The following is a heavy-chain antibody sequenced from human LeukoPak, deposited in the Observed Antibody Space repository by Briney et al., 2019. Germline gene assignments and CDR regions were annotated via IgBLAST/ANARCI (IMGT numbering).Heavy chain of an antibody. Sequence: SETLSLTCTVSGGSIGSSYYYWGWIRQPPGRGLEWIGSIYYSGSTYYNPSLKSRVTISEDTSKNQFSLKLNSVTAADTAVYYCARGFLHIAVAGIPRAFDIWGQGTMVTVSS. J-gene: IGHJ3*02. V-gene: IGHV4-39*01. CDR1: GGSIGSSYYY. CDR2: IYYSGST. D-gene: IGHD6-19*01. CDR3: ARGFLHIAVAGIPRAFDI.